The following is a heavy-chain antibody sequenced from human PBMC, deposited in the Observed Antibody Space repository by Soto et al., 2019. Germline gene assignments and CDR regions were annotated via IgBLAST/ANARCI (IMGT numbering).Heavy chain of an antibody. CDR1: GFTLSGYA. J-gene: IGHJ6*03. D-gene: IGHD6-6*01. CDR2: ISSNGVGT. CDR3: AKRARPDFYYMDV. V-gene: IGHV3-64*01. Sequence: VQLAESGGGLAQPGGSLRLSCAASGFTLSGYAMDWVRQAPGKGLEYVSGISSNGVGTYYANSVKGRFTISRDNSKNTVYLQMGSLRPEDMAVYYCAKRARPDFYYMDVWGKGTTVTVS.